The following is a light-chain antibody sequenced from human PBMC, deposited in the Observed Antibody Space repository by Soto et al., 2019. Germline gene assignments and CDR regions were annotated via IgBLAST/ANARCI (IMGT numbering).Light chain of an antibody. V-gene: IGLV2-23*01. Sequence: QSALTQPASVSGSPGQSITISCTGTSSDVGSYNLVSWYQQYPGKAPKLMIYEGTNRPSGVSNRFSGSKSGNTASLTISGLQAEDEGHYYCSSYAGRVVFGGGTKLTVL. CDR1: SSDVGSYNL. CDR3: SSYAGRVV. CDR2: EGT. J-gene: IGLJ2*01.